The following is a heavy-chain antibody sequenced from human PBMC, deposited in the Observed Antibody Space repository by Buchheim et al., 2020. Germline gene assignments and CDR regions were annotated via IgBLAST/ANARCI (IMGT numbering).Heavy chain of an antibody. V-gene: IGHV3-33*01. Sequence: QVQLVESGGGVVQPGRSLRLSCAASGFTFSSYGMHWVRQAPGKGLEWVAVIWYDGSNKYYADSVKGRLTISRDNSKNTLYLQMNSLRAEDTAVYYCARDGPRSQDRFDYWGQGTL. J-gene: IGHJ4*02. CDR2: IWYDGSNK. CDR3: ARDGPRSQDRFDY. D-gene: IGHD1-14*01. CDR1: GFTFSSYG.